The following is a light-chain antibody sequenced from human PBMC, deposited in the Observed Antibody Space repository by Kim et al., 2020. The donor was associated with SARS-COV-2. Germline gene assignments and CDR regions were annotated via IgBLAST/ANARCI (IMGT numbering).Light chain of an antibody. CDR2: DVT. CDR1: SSDVGGYNY. V-gene: IGLV2-11*01. Sequence: QSALTQARSVSGSPGQSVTISCTGNSSDVGGYNYVSWYQQHPGKAPKLMIYDVTKRPSGVPDRFSGSKSGNTTSLTISGLQPEDEADYYCCSYAGSVVFGGGTQLTVL. J-gene: IGLJ2*01. CDR3: CSYAGSVV.